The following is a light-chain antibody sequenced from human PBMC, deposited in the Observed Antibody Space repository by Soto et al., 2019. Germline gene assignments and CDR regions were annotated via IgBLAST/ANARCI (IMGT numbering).Light chain of an antibody. CDR1: QSISSF. Sequence: DIQMTQSPSSLSASVGERVTITCRASQSISSFLNWYQQKPGKAPKLXIYAASTLQNEVRSRFSGSGSGTDFTLIISSLQPEDFATYYCQQSYNTTRTFGQGTKVDIK. CDR2: AAS. CDR3: QQSYNTTRT. V-gene: IGKV1-39*01. J-gene: IGKJ1*01.